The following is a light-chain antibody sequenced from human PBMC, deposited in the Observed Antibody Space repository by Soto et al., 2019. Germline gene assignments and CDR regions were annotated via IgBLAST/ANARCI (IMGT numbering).Light chain of an antibody. Sequence: TLSPSSLSASVGDTVTVACRASQGISNWLAWYQQKPGKAPKLLIFAASSLQSGVPSRFSGSRSGPDFTLTISSLQPEDFATYYCQQSDSSPPTFGQGTKVDIK. CDR2: AAS. V-gene: IGKV1-39*01. CDR1: QGISNW. J-gene: IGKJ1*01. CDR3: QQSDSSPPT.